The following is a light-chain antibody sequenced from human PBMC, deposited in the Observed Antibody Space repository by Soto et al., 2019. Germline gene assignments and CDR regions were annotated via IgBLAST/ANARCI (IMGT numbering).Light chain of an antibody. J-gene: IGKJ5*01. CDR1: ESVLDY. CDR3: QQYGSSEII. CDR2: GPA. Sequence: EIVLTQSPATLSAYPGERANLPCRASESVLDYLAWFQQRPGQSPRLLIYGPATRATGIPGRFSGSVSGTDFTLTITRLEPEDFAVFYCQQYGSSEIIFGQGTRLEIK. V-gene: IGKV3-20*01.